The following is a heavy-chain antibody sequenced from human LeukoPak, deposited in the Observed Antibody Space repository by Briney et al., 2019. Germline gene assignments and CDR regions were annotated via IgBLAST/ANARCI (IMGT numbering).Heavy chain of an antibody. Sequence: PGGSLRLSCAASGFSFSAHWMHWVRQAPGKGLVWVAQINGDATATNYAGSVKGRFTISRDNAKNTVHLQMSTLTAEDTAVYYRAKDKWWGASDHWGQGSLATVSS. CDR1: GFSFSAHW. CDR2: INGDATAT. J-gene: IGHJ4*02. CDR3: AKDKWWGASDH. V-gene: IGHV3-74*01. D-gene: IGHD2-8*01.